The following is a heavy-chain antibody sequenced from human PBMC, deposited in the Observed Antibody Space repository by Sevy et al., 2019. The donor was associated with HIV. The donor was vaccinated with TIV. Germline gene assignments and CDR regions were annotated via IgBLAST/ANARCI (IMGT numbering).Heavy chain of an antibody. Sequence: GGSLRLSCAASGFTFSSYEMHWVRKIRGGGLEWVSAIGIAGDTFYADSVRGRFIISRENARNSLLLQMNSLRAGDSATYYCARVGLSISSVGFDILGQGTMVTGSS. D-gene: IGHD3-3*02. CDR1: GFTFSSYE. J-gene: IGHJ3*02. CDR3: ARVGLSISSVGFDI. CDR2: IGIAGDT. V-gene: IGHV3-13*01.